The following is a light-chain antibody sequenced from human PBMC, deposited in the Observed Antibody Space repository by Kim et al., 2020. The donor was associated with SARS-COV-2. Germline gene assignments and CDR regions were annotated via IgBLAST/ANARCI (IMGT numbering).Light chain of an antibody. CDR3: QQYYSIPLT. V-gene: IGKV4-1*01. CDR1: QNIFSGPNNKNS. J-gene: IGKJ4*01. Sequence: IVLTQSPDSLAVSLGERVTINCRSSQNIFSGPNNKNSLTWYQQKPGQPPKVLIYGASVRESGVPDRFSGSGSGTDFTLTISGLQAEDVALYYCQQYYSIPLTFGGGTKVDIK. CDR2: GAS.